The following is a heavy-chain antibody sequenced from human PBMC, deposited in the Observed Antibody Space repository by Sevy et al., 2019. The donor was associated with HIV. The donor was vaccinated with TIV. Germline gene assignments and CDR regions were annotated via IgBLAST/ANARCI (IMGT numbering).Heavy chain of an antibody. J-gene: IGHJ5*02. CDR1: GYTFTSYG. CDR3: ARDGCSSTSCETRWFDP. D-gene: IGHD2-2*01. V-gene: IGHV1-18*01. Sequence: ASVKVSCKASGYTFTSYGISWVRQAPGQGLEWMGWISAYNGNTNYAQKLQGRVTMTTDTSTSTAYMELRSLRSDDTAVYYCARDGCSSTSCETRWFDPWGQGTLVTVSS. CDR2: ISAYNGNT.